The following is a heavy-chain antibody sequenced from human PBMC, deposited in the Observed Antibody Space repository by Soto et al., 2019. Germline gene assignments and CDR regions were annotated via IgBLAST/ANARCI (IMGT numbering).Heavy chain of an antibody. V-gene: IGHV1-69*13. J-gene: IGHJ4*02. Sequence: SVKVSCKASGVTFSRQDMRWVRQAPGQGLEWMGGIIPIFGTPQYAEKFQDRVTITADESTSTAYMELSSLTSEDTAVYYCARGRLFLTTSGLAITYFDYWGQGTLVTVSS. CDR2: IIPIFGTP. CDR1: GVTFSRQD. CDR3: ARGRLFLTTSGLAITYFDY. D-gene: IGHD3-3*01.